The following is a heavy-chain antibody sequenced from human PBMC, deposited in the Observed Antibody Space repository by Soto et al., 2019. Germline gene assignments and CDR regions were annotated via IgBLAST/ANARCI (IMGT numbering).Heavy chain of an antibody. D-gene: IGHD6-19*01. J-gene: IGHJ6*02. CDR1: GFNFSNNA. CDR3: AREGYNSGRTRNYYYGLDV. CDR2: ISYDGSNI. V-gene: IGHV3-30-3*01. Sequence: QVQLVESGGGVVQPGRSLRLSCAASGFNFSNNAIHWVRQAPGKGLEWVALISYDGSNIDYADSVKGRFTISRDNSRNTLYVQMKSLRAEDTAIYYCAREGYNSGRTRNYYYGLDVWGQGTTVTVSS.